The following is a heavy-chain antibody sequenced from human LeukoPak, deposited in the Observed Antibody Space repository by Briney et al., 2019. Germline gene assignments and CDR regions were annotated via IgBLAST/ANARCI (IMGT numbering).Heavy chain of an antibody. CDR2: INHSGST. Sequence: SETLSLTCAVYGGYFSGYCWSWIRQPPGKGLEWIGEINHSGSTNYNPSLKSRVTISVDTSKNQFSLKLSSVTAADTAVYYCARGRGVYARDFDYWGQGTLVTVSS. CDR3: ARGRGVYARDFDY. CDR1: GGYFSGYC. D-gene: IGHD2-8*01. J-gene: IGHJ4*02. V-gene: IGHV4-34*01.